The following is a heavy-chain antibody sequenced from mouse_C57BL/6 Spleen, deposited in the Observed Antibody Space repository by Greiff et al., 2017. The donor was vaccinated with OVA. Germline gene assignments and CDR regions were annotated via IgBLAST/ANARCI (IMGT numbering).Heavy chain of an antibody. CDR1: GYTFTDYN. Sequence: VQLKESGPELVKPGASVKMSCKASGYTFTDYNMHWVKQSHGKSLEWIGYINPNNGGTSYNQKFKGKATLTVNKSSSTAYMELRSLTSEDSAVYYCARGEGGAWFAYWGQGTLVTVSA. J-gene: IGHJ3*01. V-gene: IGHV1-22*01. CDR3: ARGEGGAWFAY. CDR2: INPNNGGT. D-gene: IGHD1-1*02.